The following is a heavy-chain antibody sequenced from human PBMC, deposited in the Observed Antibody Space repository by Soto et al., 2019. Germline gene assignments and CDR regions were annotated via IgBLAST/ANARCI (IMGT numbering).Heavy chain of an antibody. CDR3: ATSIRIAARPWYFDL. CDR1: GGSISSYY. J-gene: IGHJ2*01. V-gene: IGHV4-59*01. D-gene: IGHD6-6*01. Sequence: SETLSLTCTVSGGSISSYYWSWIRQPPGKGLEWIGYIYYSGSTNYNPSLKSRVTISVDTSKNQFSLKLSSVTAADTAVYYCATSIRIAARPWYFDLWGRGTLVTVSS. CDR2: IYYSGST.